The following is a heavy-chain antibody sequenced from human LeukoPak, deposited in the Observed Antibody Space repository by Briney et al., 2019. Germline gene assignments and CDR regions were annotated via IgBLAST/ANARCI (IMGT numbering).Heavy chain of an antibody. J-gene: IGHJ4*02. D-gene: IGHD3-10*01. CDR2: ITRSNYI. CDR1: GFTFSSYS. Sequence: PGGSLRLSCAASGFTFSSYSMNWVRQAPGKGLEWVSSITRSNYIYYADSVKGRFTISRDNANKNSLYLQMNSLRAEDTALYYCAIRGSPMVRNYWGQGTLVTVSS. V-gene: IGHV3-21*01. CDR3: AIRGSPMVRNY.